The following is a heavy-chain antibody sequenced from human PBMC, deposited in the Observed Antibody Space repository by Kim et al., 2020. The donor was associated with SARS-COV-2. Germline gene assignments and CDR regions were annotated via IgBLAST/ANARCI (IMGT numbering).Heavy chain of an antibody. Sequence: GGSLRLSCAASGFTFDDYAMHWVRQAPGKGLEWVSGISWNSGSIGYADSVKGRFTISRDNAKNSLYLQMNSLRAEDTALYYCAKGVDGTVFDPWGQGTLVTVSS. D-gene: IGHD1-26*01. V-gene: IGHV3-9*01. J-gene: IGHJ5*02. CDR1: GFTFDDYA. CDR3: AKGVDGTVFDP. CDR2: ISWNSGSI.